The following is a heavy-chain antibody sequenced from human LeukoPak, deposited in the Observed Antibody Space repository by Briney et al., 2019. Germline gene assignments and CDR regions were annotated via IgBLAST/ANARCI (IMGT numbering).Heavy chain of an antibody. Sequence: SETLSLTCAVYGGSFSGDYWSWIRQPPGKGLEWIGEINHSGSTNYNPSLKSRVTISVDTSKNQFSLKLSSVTAADTAVYYCARGRGSGWGFDYWGQGTLVTVSS. D-gene: IGHD6-19*01. J-gene: IGHJ4*02. CDR2: INHSGST. CDR3: ARGRGSGWGFDY. CDR1: GGSFSGDY. V-gene: IGHV4-34*01.